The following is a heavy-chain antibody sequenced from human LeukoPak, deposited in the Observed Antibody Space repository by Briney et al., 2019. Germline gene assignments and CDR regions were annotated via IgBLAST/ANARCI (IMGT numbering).Heavy chain of an antibody. CDR2: IYTSGST. CDR3: ARSVVVPAAGYDY. CDR1: GGSISSGSYY. J-gene: IGHJ4*02. D-gene: IGHD2-2*01. Sequence: SETLSLTCTVSGGSISSGSYYWSWIRQPAGKGLEWIGRIYTSGSTNYNPSLKSRATISVDTSNNQFSLKLSSVTAADSAVYYCARSVVVPAAGYDYWGQGTLVTVSS. V-gene: IGHV4-61*02.